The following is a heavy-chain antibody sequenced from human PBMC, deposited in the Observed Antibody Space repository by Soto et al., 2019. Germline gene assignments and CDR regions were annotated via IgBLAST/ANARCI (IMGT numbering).Heavy chain of an antibody. CDR1: GFTFSSYA. CDR2: ISGSGGST. V-gene: IGHV3-23*01. D-gene: IGHD3-3*01. J-gene: IGHJ5*02. CDR3: AKESFGVVINNWFDP. Sequence: VGSLRLSCAASGFTFSSYAMSWVRQAPGKGLEWVSAISGSGGSTYYADSVKGRFTISRDNSKNTLYLQMNSLRAEDTAVYYCAKESFGVVINNWFDPWGQGTLVTVSS.